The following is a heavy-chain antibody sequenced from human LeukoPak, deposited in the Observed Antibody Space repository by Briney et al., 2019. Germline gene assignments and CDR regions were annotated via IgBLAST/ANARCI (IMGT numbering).Heavy chain of an antibody. Sequence: GGSLRLSCAASGFTVSSYWMHWVRQAPGKGLVWVSRIKNDGSWTSYADSVKGRFTISRDNAKNTLYLQMNSLRAEDTAVYYCARDYYDSSGYYYYYYYGMDVWGQGTTVTVSS. D-gene: IGHD3-22*01. CDR3: ARDYYDSSGYYYYYYYGMDV. CDR2: IKNDGSWT. J-gene: IGHJ6*02. CDR1: GFTVSSYW. V-gene: IGHV3-74*01.